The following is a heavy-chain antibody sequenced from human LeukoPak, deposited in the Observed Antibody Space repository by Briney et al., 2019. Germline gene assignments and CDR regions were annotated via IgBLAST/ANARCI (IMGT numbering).Heavy chain of an antibody. CDR2: ISGSGGST. J-gene: IGHJ4*02. Sequence: PGGSLRLSCAASGFTFSSYAMSWVRQAPGKGLEWVSGISGSGGSTYYADSVKGRFTISRDNSKNTLYLQMNSLRAEDTAVYYCAKVRQFYGDFDYWGQGTLVTVSS. CDR1: GFTFSSYA. CDR3: AKVRQFYGDFDY. V-gene: IGHV3-23*01. D-gene: IGHD4-17*01.